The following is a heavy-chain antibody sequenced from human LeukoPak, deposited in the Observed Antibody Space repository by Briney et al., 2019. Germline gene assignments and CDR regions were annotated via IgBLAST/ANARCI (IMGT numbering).Heavy chain of an antibody. V-gene: IGHV4-38-2*01. CDR3: ARAGGSYYSGDDY. D-gene: IGHD1-26*01. Sequence: SETPSLTCAVPGESITNGYFWGWIRQPPGKGLEWIGSIYHSGSTYSNPSLKSRVTISVDTSKNQFSLKLSTVTAAHPAVSYCARAGGSYYSGDDYWGQGTLVTVSS. CDR2: IYHSGST. CDR1: GESITNGYF. J-gene: IGHJ4*02.